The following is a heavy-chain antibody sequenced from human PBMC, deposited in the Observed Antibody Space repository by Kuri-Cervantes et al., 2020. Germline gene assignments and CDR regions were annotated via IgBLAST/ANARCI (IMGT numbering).Heavy chain of an antibody. CDR1: GYTFTSYG. D-gene: IGHD5-24*01. CDR2: ISAYNGNT. J-gene: IGHJ6*02. CDR3: ARDMTHPMATIIAYYYYGLDV. Sequence: ASVKVSCKASGYTFTSYGISWVRQAPGQGLEWMGWISAYNGNTNYAQKLQGRVTMTTDTSTSTAYMELRSLRSDDTAVYYCARDMTHPMATIIAYYYYGLDVWGQGTTVTVSS. V-gene: IGHV1-18*01.